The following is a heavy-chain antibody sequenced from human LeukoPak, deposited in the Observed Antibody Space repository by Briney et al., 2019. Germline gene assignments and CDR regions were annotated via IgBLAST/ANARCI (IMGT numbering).Heavy chain of an antibody. CDR3: ARGRAGIAAAGFDY. CDR2: ISFDGGNK. V-gene: IGHV3-30-3*01. CDR1: GFTFSMSA. J-gene: IGHJ4*02. D-gene: IGHD6-13*01. Sequence: PGRSLRLSCATSGFTFSMSAMHWVRLAPGKGLDWVAVISFDGGNKFYADSVKGRFSISRDTSKNTLYLQMNSLGLDDTAVYFCARGRAGIAAAGFDYWGQGTLVTVSS.